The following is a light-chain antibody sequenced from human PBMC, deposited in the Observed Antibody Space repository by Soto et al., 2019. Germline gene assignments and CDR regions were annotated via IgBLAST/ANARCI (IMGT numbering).Light chain of an antibody. Sequence: CDLAQPPCVSLSRGQTGRITCSGDALPKQYAYWYQQKPGQAPVLLIYKDSEGPSGIPERFSGSSSGTTVTLTISGVQAEDEADYYCQSADSSGTYVFGTGTKVTVL. CDR2: KDS. CDR1: ALPKQY. CDR3: QSADSSGTYV. V-gene: IGLV3-25*02. J-gene: IGLJ1*01.